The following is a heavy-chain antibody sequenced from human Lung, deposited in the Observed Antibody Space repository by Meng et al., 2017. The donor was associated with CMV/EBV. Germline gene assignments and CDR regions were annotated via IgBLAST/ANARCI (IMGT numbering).Heavy chain of an antibody. CDR1: GDPNTNYNW. J-gene: IGHJ1*01. V-gene: IGHV4-4*02. CDR2: IPQRGSS. D-gene: IGHD3-10*01. CDR3: LRRSGGSV. Sequence: VQLRESGPALVNPSETLSRTCSVSGDPNTNYNWQAWVRQPPGNGLEWIGEIPQRGSSAYNPSLKSRVSMSIDKSKNQFSLKLTSVTAADTAVYHCLRRSGGSVWGQGTLVTVSS.